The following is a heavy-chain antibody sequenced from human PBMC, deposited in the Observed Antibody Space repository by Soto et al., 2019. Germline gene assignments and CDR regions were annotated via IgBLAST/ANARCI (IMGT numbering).Heavy chain of an antibody. CDR2: IKSKADGETK. J-gene: IGHJ5*02. Sequence: GGSLRLSCAASGFTFSHAWMSWVRQSPGKGLEWVGRIKSKADGETKDYGAPVRGRSTISRDDSQDILYLHMNSLRIEDTAVYYCCVIKRRDQYSTSGYWFDPWGPGTLVTVSS. CDR1: GFTFSHAW. CDR3: CVIKRRDQYSTSGYWFDP. V-gene: IGHV3-15*01. D-gene: IGHD4-4*01.